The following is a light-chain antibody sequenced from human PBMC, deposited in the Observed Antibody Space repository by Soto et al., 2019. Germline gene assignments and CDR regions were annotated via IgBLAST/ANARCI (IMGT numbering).Light chain of an antibody. CDR3: QQIYSAPRTFGQGTKVSPRT. CDR1: QSVDYY. J-gene: IGKJ2*01. V-gene: IGKV1-39*01. CDR2: DAS. Sequence: DIQMTQSPSSLSASVGDRVTITCRASQSVDYYLYWYQQRPGEAPSLLIYDASRLPSGVPSRFSCSRSGTDFTLTSTNLQPEDFATDFCQQIYSAPRTFGQGTKVSPRTFGQGTKVEIK.